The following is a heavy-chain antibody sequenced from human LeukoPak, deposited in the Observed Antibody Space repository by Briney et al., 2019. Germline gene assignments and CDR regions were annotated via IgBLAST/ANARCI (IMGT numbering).Heavy chain of an antibody. D-gene: IGHD1-26*01. CDR3: ARVVGGSYGKYNWFDP. V-gene: IGHV3-7*01. Sequence: GGSLRLSCAASGFTFSSYWMSWVRQAPGKGLEWVANIKQDGSEKYYVDSVKGRFTISRDNAKNSLYLQMNSLRAEDTAVYYCARVVGGSYGKYNWFDPWGQGTLVTVSS. CDR2: IKQDGSEK. J-gene: IGHJ5*02. CDR1: GFTFSSYW.